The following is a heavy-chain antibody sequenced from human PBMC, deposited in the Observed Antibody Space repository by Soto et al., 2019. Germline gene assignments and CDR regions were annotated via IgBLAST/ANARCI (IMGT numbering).Heavy chain of an antibody. D-gene: IGHD2-8*01. Sequence: GGSLRLSCVVSGVPFSAYAMSWVRQAPGKGLQWVSGVGGSDSDKHYADSVRGRFIVSRDNSKNTLYLQMNSLRADDTAVYYCAKDATAVNGVWDPFDMWGQGTEVTVSS. CDR3: AKDATAVNGVWDPFDM. CDR2: VGGSDSDK. CDR1: GVPFSAYA. V-gene: IGHV3-23*01. J-gene: IGHJ3*02.